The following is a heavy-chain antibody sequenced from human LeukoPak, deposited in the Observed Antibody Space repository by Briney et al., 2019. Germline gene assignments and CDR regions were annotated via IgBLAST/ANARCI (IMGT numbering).Heavy chain of an antibody. D-gene: IGHD3-10*02. CDR2: VFYNGDT. V-gene: IGHV4-39*01. CDR3: ARHMTSSTRVRLDA. Sequence: SETLSLPCTVSGVSSKNKFFFWGWVRQSPGTGLEWIGSVFYNGDTFYNPSLRSRASISIDMSQSHFSLELTSVTAADTAVYFCARHMTSSTRVRLDAWGPGILVTVSS. J-gene: IGHJ5*02. CDR1: GVSSKNKFFF.